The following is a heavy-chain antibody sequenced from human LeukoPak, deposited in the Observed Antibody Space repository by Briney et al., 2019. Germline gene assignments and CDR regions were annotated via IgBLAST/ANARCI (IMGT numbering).Heavy chain of an antibody. CDR2: INHSGST. CDR1: GGSFSGYY. J-gene: IGHJ4*02. Sequence: SETLSLTCAVYGGSFSGYYWSWIRQPPGKGLEWIGEINHSGSTNYNPSLKSRVTISVDTSKNQFSLKLSSVTAADTAVYYCARVDPLLWFGELWGQGTLVTVSS. V-gene: IGHV4-34*01. D-gene: IGHD3-10*01. CDR3: ARVDPLLWFGEL.